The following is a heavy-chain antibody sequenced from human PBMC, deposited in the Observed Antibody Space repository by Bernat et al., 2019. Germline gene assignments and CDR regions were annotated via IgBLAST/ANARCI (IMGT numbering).Heavy chain of an antibody. CDR2: ICYSGTT. CDR1: GGSISSAAYY. Sequence: QVQLQESGPGLVKPSQTLSLTCTVSGGSISSAAYYWSWIRQHPGKGLGWIAYICYSGTTYYHPSLKSRVSISVDTSRNQFSLQLDSVTAADTAVYYCARTRDDGDYHFDYWGQGTLVTVSS. J-gene: IGHJ4*02. D-gene: IGHD4-17*01. V-gene: IGHV4-31*03. CDR3: ARTRDDGDYHFDY.